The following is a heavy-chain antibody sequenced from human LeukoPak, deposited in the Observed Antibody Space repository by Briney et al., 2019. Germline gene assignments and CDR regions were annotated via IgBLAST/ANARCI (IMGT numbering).Heavy chain of an antibody. V-gene: IGHV3-48*03. J-gene: IGHJ4*02. D-gene: IGHD2-15*01. CDR3: ARDRKPRYCSGGSCTYYFDY. Sequence: QTGGSLKLFCAASGFTFSSYEMNCVRQAPGKGLEWVSYISSSGSTIYYADSVKGRFTISRDNAKNSLYLQMNSLRAEDTAVYYCARDRKPRYCSGGSCTYYFDYWGQGTLVTVSS. CDR2: ISSSGSTI. CDR1: GFTFSSYE.